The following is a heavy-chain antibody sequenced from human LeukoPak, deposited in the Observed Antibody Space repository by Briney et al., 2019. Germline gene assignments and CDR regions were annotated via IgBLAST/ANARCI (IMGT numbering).Heavy chain of an antibody. CDR3: ARGPYCGGDCYQYYFDY. J-gene: IGHJ4*02. Sequence: GGSLRLSCAASGFTFSSHSMNRVRQAPGKGLEWVSSISSGGRYINYADSVRGRFTISRDNAKNSLYLQMNSLRAEDTAVYYCARGPYCGGDCYQYYFDYWGQGTLVIVSS. CDR2: ISSGGRYI. D-gene: IGHD2-21*02. V-gene: IGHV3-21*01. CDR1: GFTFSSHS.